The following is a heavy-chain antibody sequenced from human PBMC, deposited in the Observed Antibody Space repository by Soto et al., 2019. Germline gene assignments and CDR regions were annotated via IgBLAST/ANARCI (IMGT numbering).Heavy chain of an antibody. J-gene: IGHJ4*02. Sequence: GGSLRLSCTASGFTLSTYSINWVRQAPGKGLEWVSAISGTAGSTYYADSVKGRFTVSRDDSKNTLYLQMNSLRAEDTAVYYCAKGPLVLMVYVPRYYFDYWGQGTLVTVSS. V-gene: IGHV3-23*01. CDR3: AKGPLVLMVYVPRYYFDY. CDR1: GFTLSTYS. D-gene: IGHD2-8*01. CDR2: ISGTAGST.